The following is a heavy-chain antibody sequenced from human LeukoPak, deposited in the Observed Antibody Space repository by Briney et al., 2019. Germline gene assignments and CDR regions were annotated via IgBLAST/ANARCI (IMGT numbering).Heavy chain of an antibody. CDR1: GFTFDDYA. V-gene: IGHV3-9*01. D-gene: IGHD5-12*01. CDR2: VSWNSGSI. Sequence: ALRLSCAASGFTFDDYAMHWVRQAPGKGLEWVSGVSWNSGSIGYADSVKGRFTISRDNAKNSLYLQMNSLRAEDTALYYCAKEKYSGYDRGNWFDPWGQGTLVTVSS. CDR3: AKEKYSGYDRGNWFDP. J-gene: IGHJ5*02.